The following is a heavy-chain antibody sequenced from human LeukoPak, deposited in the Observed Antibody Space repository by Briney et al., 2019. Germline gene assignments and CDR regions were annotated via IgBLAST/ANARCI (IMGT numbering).Heavy chain of an antibody. J-gene: IGHJ4*02. Sequence: ASVKVSCKASGYTFTSYGISWVRQAPGQGLEWMGWISAYNDNTNYAQKLQGRVTMTTDTSTSTAYMELRSLRSDDTAVYYCARDIPVHPSYYDILTGYYTDGNFDYWGQGTLVTVSS. CDR3: ARDIPVHPSYYDILTGYYTDGNFDY. V-gene: IGHV1-18*01. CDR1: GYTFTSYG. D-gene: IGHD3-9*01. CDR2: ISAYNDNT.